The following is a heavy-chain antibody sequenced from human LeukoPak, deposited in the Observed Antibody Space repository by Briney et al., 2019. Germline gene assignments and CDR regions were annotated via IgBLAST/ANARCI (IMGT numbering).Heavy chain of an antibody. CDR1: GFTVSSNY. CDR3: ARDGRYCIITSCYGYYGMDV. Sequence: PGGSLRLSCASSGFTVSSNYMSWVSQAPGKGLEWVSVIYSGGSTYYADSVKGRFTISRQNSKNTLDLQMNSLRPEDTAVYYCARDGRYCIITSCYGYYGMDVWGQGTTVTVTS. J-gene: IGHJ6*02. D-gene: IGHD2-2*01. V-gene: IGHV3-53*04. CDR2: IYSGGST.